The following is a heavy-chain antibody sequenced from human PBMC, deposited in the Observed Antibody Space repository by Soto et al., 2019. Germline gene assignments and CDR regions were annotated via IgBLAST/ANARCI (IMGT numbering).Heavy chain of an antibody. D-gene: IGHD1-1*01. Sequence: PSETLSLTCTVSGGSISSGGYYWSWIRQHPGKGLEWIGYIYYSGSTYYNPSLKSRVTISVDTSKNQFSLKLSSVTAADTAVYYCARDVFIQQQNWFDPWGQGTLVTVSS. V-gene: IGHV4-31*03. CDR3: ARDVFIQQQNWFDP. CDR2: IYYSGST. CDR1: GGSISSGGYY. J-gene: IGHJ5*02.